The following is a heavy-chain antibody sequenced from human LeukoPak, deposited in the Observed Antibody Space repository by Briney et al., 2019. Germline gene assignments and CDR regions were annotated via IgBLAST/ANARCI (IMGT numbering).Heavy chain of an antibody. CDR2: MVIGSGNT. D-gene: IGHD2-15*01. CDR3: AADSYCSGGSCYAPSFDC. V-gene: IGHV1-58*01. J-gene: IGHJ4*02. CDR1: GFTFTTSA. Sequence: ASVKVSCKASGFTFTTSALQWVRQARGQRLEWLGWMVIGSGNTNYAQKFQERVNITRGMSTSTAYMELSRLESDDTAVYYCAADSYCSGGSCYAPSFDCWGQGTLVTVSS.